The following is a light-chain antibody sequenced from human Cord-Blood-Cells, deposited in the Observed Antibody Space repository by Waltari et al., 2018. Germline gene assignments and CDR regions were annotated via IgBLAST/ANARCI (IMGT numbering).Light chain of an antibody. CDR3: SSYTSSSTLV. CDR2: DVS. J-gene: IGLJ3*02. CDR1: SSDVGGYNY. V-gene: IGLV2-14*01. Sequence: QSALTQPASVSGSPGQSITISCTGTSSDVGGYNYVSWYQQPPGKAPKLMIYDVSNRPSGVSNRFSCSNSGNTASLTISGLQAEDEADYYCSSYTSSSTLVFGGGTKLTVL.